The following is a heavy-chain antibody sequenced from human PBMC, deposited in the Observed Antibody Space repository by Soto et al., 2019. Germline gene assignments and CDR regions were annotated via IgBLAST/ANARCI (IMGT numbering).Heavy chain of an antibody. D-gene: IGHD3-10*01. CDR3: AKRFDGSAKIIDY. Sequence: QVQLVESGGGVVQPGSSLRLSCAASGFTFSNYGMHWVRQTPDRGLEWVAAISYDGSNKYYADSVKGRITISRDNSKNTLYLQMYSLRSEDTAVYYCAKRFDGSAKIIDYWGQGTLVTVFS. CDR1: GFTFSNYG. J-gene: IGHJ4*02. CDR2: ISYDGSNK. V-gene: IGHV3-30*18.